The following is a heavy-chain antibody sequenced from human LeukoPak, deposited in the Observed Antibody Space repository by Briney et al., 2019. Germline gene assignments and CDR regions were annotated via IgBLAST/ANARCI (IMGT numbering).Heavy chain of an antibody. Sequence: PRGSLRLSCAASGFTFSSYWMSWVRQAPGKGLEWVANINQDGSEKYYVDSVKGRFTISRDNAKNSLYLQMNSLRAEDTAVYSCARVPSTVTTSWFDPWGQGSLVTASS. J-gene: IGHJ5*02. CDR2: INQDGSEK. D-gene: IGHD4-17*01. V-gene: IGHV3-7*04. CDR1: GFTFSSYW. CDR3: ARVPSTVTTSWFDP.